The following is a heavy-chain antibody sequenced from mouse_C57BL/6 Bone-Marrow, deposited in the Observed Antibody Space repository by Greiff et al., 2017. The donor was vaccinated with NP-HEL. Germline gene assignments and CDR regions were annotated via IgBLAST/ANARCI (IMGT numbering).Heavy chain of an antibody. CDR3: ARRRDGYYRDYAMDY. CDR2: IWTGGGT. CDR1: GFSLTSYA. D-gene: IGHD2-3*01. J-gene: IGHJ4*01. Sequence: QVQLKESGPGLVAPSQSLSITCTVSGFSLTSYAISWVRQPPGKGLEWLGVIWTGGGTNYYSALKSRLSISKDNSKSQVFLKMNSLQTDDTARYYCARRRDGYYRDYAMDYWGQGTSVTVSS. V-gene: IGHV2-9-1*01.